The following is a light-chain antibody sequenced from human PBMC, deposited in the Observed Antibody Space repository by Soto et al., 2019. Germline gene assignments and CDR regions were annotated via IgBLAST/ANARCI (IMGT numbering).Light chain of an antibody. J-gene: IGKJ2*01. CDR1: QGISNY. V-gene: IGKV1-39*01. Sequence: DIHMTQSPSSLSASVGDRVTIICRASQGISNYLNWYQQRPGKAPQLLIYAVSTLRSGVPSRFSGSGSGTDFTLTISSLQPEDFAVYYCQQYDTSPPMYTFGQGTKVEIK. CDR3: QQYDTSPPMYT. CDR2: AVS.